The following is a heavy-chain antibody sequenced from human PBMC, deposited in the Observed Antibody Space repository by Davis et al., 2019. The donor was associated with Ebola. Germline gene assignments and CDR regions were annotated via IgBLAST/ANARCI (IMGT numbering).Heavy chain of an antibody. D-gene: IGHD3-16*01. J-gene: IGHJ4*02. Sequence: SVKVSCKASGGTFSSYAISWVRQAPGQGLEWMGRIIPILGIANYAQKFQGRVTITADKSTSTAYMELSSLRSEDTAVYYCARDGGLGDSRPFDYWGQGTLVTVSS. CDR3: ARDGGLGDSRPFDY. V-gene: IGHV1-69*04. CDR1: GGTFSSYA. CDR2: IIPILGIA.